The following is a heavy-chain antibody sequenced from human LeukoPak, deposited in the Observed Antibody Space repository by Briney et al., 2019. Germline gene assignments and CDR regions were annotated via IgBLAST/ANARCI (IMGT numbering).Heavy chain of an antibody. D-gene: IGHD6-6*01. V-gene: IGHV1-8*03. CDR2: MNPNSGNT. CDR1: GYTFTSYD. J-gene: IGHJ6*03. Sequence: ASVKASCKASGYTFTSYDINWVRQATGQGLEWMGWMNPNSGNTGYAQKFQGRVTITRNTSISTAYMELSSLRSEDTAVYYCARARRGYSSSSYYMDVWGKGTTVTVSS. CDR3: ARARRGYSSSSYYMDV.